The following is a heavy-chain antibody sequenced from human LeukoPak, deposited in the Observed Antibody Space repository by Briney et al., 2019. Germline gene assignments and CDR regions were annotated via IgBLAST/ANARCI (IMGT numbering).Heavy chain of an antibody. Sequence: APVKVSCKASGYTFTSYYMHWVRQAPGQGLEWMGRIIPILDIANYAQKFQGRVTITADKSTSTAYMELSSLRSEDTAVYYCARDRDGYNWYFDLWGRGTLVTVSS. CDR2: IIPILDIA. D-gene: IGHD5-24*01. CDR3: ARDRDGYNWYFDL. V-gene: IGHV1-69*04. J-gene: IGHJ2*01. CDR1: GYTFTSYY.